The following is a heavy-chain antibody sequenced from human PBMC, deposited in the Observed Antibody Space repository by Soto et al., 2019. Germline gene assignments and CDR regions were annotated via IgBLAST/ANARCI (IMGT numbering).Heavy chain of an antibody. V-gene: IGHV3-30*03. J-gene: IGHJ4*02. CDR1: GFTFSSYG. CDR2: ISYDGSNK. CDR3: ALLNQLDY. Sequence: GGSLRLSCAASGFTFSSYGMHWVRQAPGKGLEWVAVISYDGSNKYYADSVKGRFTISRDNSKNTLYLQMNSLRAEDTAVYYCALLNQLDYWGQGTLVTVSS. D-gene: IGHD2-21*01.